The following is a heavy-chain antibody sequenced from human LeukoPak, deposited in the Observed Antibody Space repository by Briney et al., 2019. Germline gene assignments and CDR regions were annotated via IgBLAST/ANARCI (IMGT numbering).Heavy chain of an antibody. D-gene: IGHD2-2*01. J-gene: IGHJ6*02. V-gene: IGHV1-18*01. Sequence: ASVKVSCKASGYAFTSYGISWVRQAPGQGLEWMGWISAYNGNTNYAQKLQGRVTMTTDTSTSTAYMELRSLRSDDTAVYYCARDQEVVVVPAAMFYYYYGMDVWGQGTTVTVSS. CDR1: GYAFTSYG. CDR2: ISAYNGNT. CDR3: ARDQEVVVVPAAMFYYYYGMDV.